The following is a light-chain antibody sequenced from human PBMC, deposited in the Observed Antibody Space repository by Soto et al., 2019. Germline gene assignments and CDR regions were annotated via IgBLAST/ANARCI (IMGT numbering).Light chain of an antibody. J-gene: IGLJ1*01. CDR3: LLYFGDALFV. V-gene: IGLV7-43*01. CDR1: TGAVTSDSY. CDR2: NTS. Sequence: QAVVTQEPSLTVSPGGTVTLTCASSTGAVTSDSYPTWFQQKPGQAPRALIYNTSNKHSWTPARFSGSLLGGKAALTLSGVQADDEAEYYCLLYFGDALFVFGTGTKLTVL.